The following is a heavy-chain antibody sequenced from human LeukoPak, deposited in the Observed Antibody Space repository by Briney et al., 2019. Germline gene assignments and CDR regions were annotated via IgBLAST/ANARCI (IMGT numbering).Heavy chain of an antibody. CDR1: GFTFSSYW. CDR2: IKQDGSEK. V-gene: IGHV3-7*01. Sequence: GGSLRLSCAASGFTFSSYWMSWVRQAPGKELEWVANIKQDGSEKYYVDSVKGRFTISRDNAKNSLYLQMNSLRAEDTAVYYCARQELVWFGGERAEYFQHWGQGTLVTVSS. D-gene: IGHD3-10*01. J-gene: IGHJ1*01. CDR3: ARQELVWFGGERAEYFQH.